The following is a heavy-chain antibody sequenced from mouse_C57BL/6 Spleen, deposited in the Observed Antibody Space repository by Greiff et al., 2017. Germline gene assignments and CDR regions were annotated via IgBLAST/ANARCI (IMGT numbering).Heavy chain of an antibody. CDR2: IYPGSDNT. J-gene: IGHJ1*03. CDR1: GYTFTDYY. Sequence: VQLQQSGAELVRPGASVKLSCKASGYTFTDYYINWVKQRPGQGLEWIARIYPGSDNTYYNEKFKDKAILTAEKSSSTSYMQRSSLTSEDSAVYFCAREADDWYFDVWGTGTTVTVSS. V-gene: IGHV1-76*01. D-gene: IGHD2-3*01. CDR3: AREADDWYFDV.